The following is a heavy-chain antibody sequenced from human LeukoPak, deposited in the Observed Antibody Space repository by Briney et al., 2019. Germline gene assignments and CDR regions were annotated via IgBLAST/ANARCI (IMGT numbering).Heavy chain of an antibody. CDR3: ARAHYYDSTGYYYVAY. CDR2: IIPIFGTA. J-gene: IGHJ4*02. V-gene: IGHV1-69*13. D-gene: IGHD3-22*01. CDR1: GGTFSSYA. Sequence: SVKVSCKASGGTFSSYAISWVRQAPGQGLEWMGGIIPIFGTANYAQKFQGRVTITADESTSTAYMELSSLRSEDTAVYYCARAHYYDSTGYYYVAYWGQGTLVTVSS.